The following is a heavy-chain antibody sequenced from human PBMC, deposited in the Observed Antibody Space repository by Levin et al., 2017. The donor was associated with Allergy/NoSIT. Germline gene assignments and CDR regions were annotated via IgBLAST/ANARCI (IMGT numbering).Heavy chain of an antibody. CDR2: IYSSGSA. D-gene: IGHD3-10*01. J-gene: IGHJ4*02. Sequence: HSQTLSFTCKVSGGSISSGSYYWSWIRQPAAKGLEWIGRIYSSGSANYNPSLKSRVTISVDTSKNQFSLKLSSVTAADTAVYYCARAEVGSEHWGQGTLVTVSS. CDR3: ARAEVGSEH. CDR1: GGSISSGSYY. V-gene: IGHV4-61*02.